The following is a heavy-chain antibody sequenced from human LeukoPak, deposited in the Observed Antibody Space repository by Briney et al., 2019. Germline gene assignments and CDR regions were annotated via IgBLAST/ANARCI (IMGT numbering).Heavy chain of an antibody. CDR1: GFTFSSYS. V-gene: IGHV3-48*01. CDR2: ISSSSSTI. J-gene: IGHJ4*02. D-gene: IGHD6-6*01. Sequence: PGGSLRLSCAASGFTFSSYSMNWVRQAPGKGLEWVSYISSSSSTIYYADSVKGRFTISRDNAKNSLYLQMNSLRAEDTAVYYCARDLFYGGSSASLWGQGTLVTVSS. CDR3: ARDLFYGGSSASL.